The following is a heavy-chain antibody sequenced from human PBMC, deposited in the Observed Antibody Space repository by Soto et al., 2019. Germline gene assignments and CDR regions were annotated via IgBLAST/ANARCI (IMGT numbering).Heavy chain of an antibody. CDR3: AKAHPLGLGGQAYYFDY. CDR2: ISWNSGSI. CDR1: GFTFDDYA. J-gene: IGHJ4*02. V-gene: IGHV3-9*01. D-gene: IGHD3-16*01. Sequence: GGSLRLSCAASGFTFDDYAMHWVRQAPGKGLEWVSGISWNSGSIGYADSVKGRFTISRDNAKNSLYLQMNSLRAEDTALYNCAKAHPLGLGGQAYYFDYWGQGALVTVSS.